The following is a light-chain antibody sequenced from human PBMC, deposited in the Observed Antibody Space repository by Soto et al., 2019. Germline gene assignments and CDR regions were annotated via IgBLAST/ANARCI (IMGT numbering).Light chain of an antibody. CDR2: QVT. Sequence: QSVLTQPASVSGSPGQSITISCTGTSSDLAIYNYVSWYQQQPGKAPKLMIYQVTNRPSGVSNRFSGSRSGNTASLPISGLQAEDEADYYCSSYTDSSNYVFGTGTKATVL. V-gene: IGLV2-14*01. CDR3: SSYTDSSNYV. J-gene: IGLJ1*01. CDR1: SSDLAIYNY.